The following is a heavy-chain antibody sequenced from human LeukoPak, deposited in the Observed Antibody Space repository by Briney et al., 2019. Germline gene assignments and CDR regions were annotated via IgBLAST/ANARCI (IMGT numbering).Heavy chain of an antibody. CDR2: IYTSGST. CDR1: GGSISSYY. Sequence: SETLSLTCTVSGGSISSYYWSWIRQPAGKGLEWIGRIYTSGSTNYNPSLKSRVTMSVDTSKNQFSLKLSSVTAADTAVYYCARHKTDTAMVSLVRWIDYWGQGTLVTVSS. D-gene: IGHD5-18*01. J-gene: IGHJ4*02. CDR3: ARHKTDTAMVSLVRWIDY. V-gene: IGHV4-4*07.